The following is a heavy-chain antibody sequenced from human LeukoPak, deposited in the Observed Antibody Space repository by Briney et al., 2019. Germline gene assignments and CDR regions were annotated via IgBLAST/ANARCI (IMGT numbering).Heavy chain of an antibody. V-gene: IGHV3-30*18. CDR1: GFTFSSYA. CDR2: ISYDGSNK. J-gene: IGHJ4*02. D-gene: IGHD3-22*01. Sequence: GGSLRLSCAASGFTFSSYALHWVRQAAGKGLEWVAVISYDGSNKYYVDSVKGRFTISRDNSKNTLYLQMNSLRGEDTAVYYCAKGGESSGYYGGPDYWGQGTLSPSPQ. CDR3: AKGGESSGYYGGPDY.